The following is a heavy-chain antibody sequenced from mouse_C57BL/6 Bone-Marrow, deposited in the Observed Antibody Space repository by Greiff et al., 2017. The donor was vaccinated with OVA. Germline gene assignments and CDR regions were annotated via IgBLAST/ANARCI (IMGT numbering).Heavy chain of an antibody. CDR3: TTVYYDYGGDY. J-gene: IGHJ2*01. Sequence: VQLQQSGAELVRPGASVKLSCTASGFNIKDDYMHWVKQRPEQGLEWIGWIDPENGDTEYASKFQGKATITADTSSNTAYLQLSSLTSEDTAVYYCTTVYYDYGGDYWGQGTTLTVSS. CDR1: GFNIKDDY. V-gene: IGHV14-4*01. CDR2: IDPENGDT. D-gene: IGHD2-4*01.